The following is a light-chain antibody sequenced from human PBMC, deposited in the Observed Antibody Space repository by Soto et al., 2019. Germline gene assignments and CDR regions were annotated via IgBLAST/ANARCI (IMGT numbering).Light chain of an antibody. V-gene: IGKV1-33*01. J-gene: IGKJ4*01. CDR2: DAS. Sequence: DIQMTQSPSSLSASVGDRVTITCQASQDISNYLNWYQQKPGKAPKLLIYDASNLETGVPSRFSGSGSGTDFTFTISSLQPEDIATYYCQQYDNLPPCLTFGGGTKVEIK. CDR1: QDISNY. CDR3: QQYDNLPPCLT.